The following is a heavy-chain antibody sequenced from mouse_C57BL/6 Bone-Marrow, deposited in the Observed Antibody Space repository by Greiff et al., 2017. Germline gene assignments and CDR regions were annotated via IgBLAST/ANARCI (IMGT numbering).Heavy chain of an antibody. J-gene: IGHJ3*01. CDR3: ARSEGTTPFRAWFAY. Sequence: QVQLQQSGAELARPGASVKLSCKASGYTFTSYGISWVKQRTGQGLEWIGEIYPRSGNTYYNEKFKGKATLTADKSSSTAYMELRSLTSEDSAVYFCARSEGTTPFRAWFAYWGQGTLVTVSA. CDR1: GYTFTSYG. CDR2: IYPRSGNT. V-gene: IGHV1-81*01. D-gene: IGHD2-14*01.